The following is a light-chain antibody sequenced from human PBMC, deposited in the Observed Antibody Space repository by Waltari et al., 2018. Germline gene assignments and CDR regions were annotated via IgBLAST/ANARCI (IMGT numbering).Light chain of an antibody. CDR3: QQYGSSPRT. Sequence: EVVMTQSPVTLSVSPGERATLSCRASQSVSGDLAWYQQKPGQAPRLLIYGASTRATGIPVRFSGSGSGTEFTLTISSLQSEDFAVYYCQQYGSSPRTFGQGTKVEIK. V-gene: IGKV3-15*01. J-gene: IGKJ1*01. CDR1: QSVSGD. CDR2: GAS.